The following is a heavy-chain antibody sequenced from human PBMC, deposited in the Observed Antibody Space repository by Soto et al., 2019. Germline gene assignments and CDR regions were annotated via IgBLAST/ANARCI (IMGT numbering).Heavy chain of an antibody. V-gene: IGHV1-69*06. Sequence: QVQLVQSGAEVKKPGSSVKVSCKTSGGLFSVFSFNWVRQAPGQGLEWMGGVLPITGSTDYAKKFQGRLTINADRSTRTIYMELSRLTSDETANYYCATIRVRGGPLRFEDGGQGTLISVSS. CDR1: GGLFSVFS. CDR2: VLPITGST. CDR3: ATIRVRGGPLRFED. J-gene: IGHJ4*01. D-gene: IGHD5-12*01.